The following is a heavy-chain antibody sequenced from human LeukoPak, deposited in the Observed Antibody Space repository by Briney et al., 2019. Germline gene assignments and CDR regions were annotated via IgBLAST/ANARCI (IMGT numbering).Heavy chain of an antibody. J-gene: IGHJ4*02. Sequence: GASVKVSCKASGYTFTGYDINCVRQATGQGLEWMGYMNPNSGNTGYAQKFQGRVTITTNTSTSTAYMELSSLRSDDTAVYYCAREGSDYWGQGTLVTVSS. CDR1: GYTFTGYD. CDR3: AREGSDY. V-gene: IGHV1-8*03. CDR2: MNPNSGNT.